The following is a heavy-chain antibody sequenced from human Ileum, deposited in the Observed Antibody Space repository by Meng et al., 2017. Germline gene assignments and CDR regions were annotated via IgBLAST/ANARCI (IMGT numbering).Heavy chain of an antibody. V-gene: IGHV1-18*01. CDR1: GYTFTSYG. CDR3: ARINLGGWYEGGVDP. CDR2: ISAYNGNT. D-gene: IGHD6-19*01. J-gene: IGHJ5*02. Sequence: QVPRVQSGAEVKKPGAPVKVSCKASGYTFTSYGISWVRQAPGQGLEWMGWISAYNGNTNYAQKLQGRVTMTTDTSTSTAYMELRSLRSDDTAVYYCARINLGGWYEGGVDPWGQGTLVTVSS.